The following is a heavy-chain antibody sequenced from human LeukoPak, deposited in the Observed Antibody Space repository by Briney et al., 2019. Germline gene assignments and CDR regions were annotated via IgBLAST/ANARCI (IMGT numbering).Heavy chain of an antibody. Sequence: PSETLSLTCAVYGGSFNEYYWSWIRQSPEKGLEWIGEINYSGSPNYNPSLKSRVTLSVDTSKNQFSLKVRSVTAADTAVYYCARLGYRYYFDSSGSYNPNFLDYWSQGTLVSVSS. J-gene: IGHJ4*02. CDR1: GGSFNEYY. CDR2: INYSGSP. D-gene: IGHD3-22*01. V-gene: IGHV4-34*01. CDR3: ARLGYRYYFDSSGSYNPNFLDY.